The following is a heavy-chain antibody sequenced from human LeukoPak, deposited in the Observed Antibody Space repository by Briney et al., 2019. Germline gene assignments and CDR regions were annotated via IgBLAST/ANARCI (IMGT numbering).Heavy chain of an antibody. V-gene: IGHV4-4*02. D-gene: IGHD3-10*01. CDR3: AAGPSSLSTSDAFDI. Sequence: SGTLSLTCAVSGGSISSSNWWSWVRQPPGKGLEWIGSIYYSGSTYYNPSLKSRVTISVDTSKNQFSLKLSSVTAADTAVYYCAAGPSSLSTSDAFDIWGQGTMVTVSS. J-gene: IGHJ3*02. CDR2: IYYSGST. CDR1: GGSISSSNW.